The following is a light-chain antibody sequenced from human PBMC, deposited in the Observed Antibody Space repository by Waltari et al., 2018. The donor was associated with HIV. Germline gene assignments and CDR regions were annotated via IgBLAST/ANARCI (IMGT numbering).Light chain of an antibody. Sequence: QSVLTQPPSASGTPGPSVTISCSGSSSNIGSNTVNWYQHLPGTAPKLLIYSTNQRPSGVPDRFSGSKSGTSASLAISGLQSEVEADYYCAAWDDSLNGVVFGGGTKLTVL. CDR2: STN. CDR3: AAWDDSLNGVV. J-gene: IGLJ2*01. V-gene: IGLV1-44*01. CDR1: SSNIGSNT.